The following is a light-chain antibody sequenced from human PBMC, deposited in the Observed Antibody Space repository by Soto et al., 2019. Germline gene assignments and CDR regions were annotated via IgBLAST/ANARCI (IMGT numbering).Light chain of an antibody. Sequence: EIVMTQSPGTLSVSPGERATLSCRASQSCSSNLAWYQQKPGQAPRLLISDASTRATGIPARFSGSGSGTDFTLTISRLEPEDFAVYYCQQYGSSPPITFGQGTRLEIK. CDR2: DAS. CDR1: QSCSSN. J-gene: IGKJ5*01. V-gene: IGKV3-20*01. CDR3: QQYGSSPPIT.